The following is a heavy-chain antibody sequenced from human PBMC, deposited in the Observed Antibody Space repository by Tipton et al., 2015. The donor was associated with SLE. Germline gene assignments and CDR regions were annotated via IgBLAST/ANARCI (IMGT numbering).Heavy chain of an antibody. D-gene: IGHD4-17*01. CDR2: IYYSGST. Sequence: LRLSCTVSGGSISSSSYYWGWIRQPPGKGLEWIGSIYYSGSTYYNPSLKSRVTISVDNSKNQFSLNLNSVTAADTAVYYCARVETTVSHPDYWGQGTLVTVSS. V-gene: IGHV4-39*07. CDR3: ARVETTVSHPDY. CDR1: GGSISSSSYY. J-gene: IGHJ4*02.